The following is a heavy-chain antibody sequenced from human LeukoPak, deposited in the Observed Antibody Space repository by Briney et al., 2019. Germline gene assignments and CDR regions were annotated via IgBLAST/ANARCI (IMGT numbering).Heavy chain of an antibody. Sequence: GRSLRLSCAASGFTFDDYAMHWVRQAPGKGLEWVSGISWNSGSIGYADSVKGRFTISRDNAKNSLYLQMNSLRAEDTALYYCAKAYYYDSSGYYDYWGQGTLVNVSS. J-gene: IGHJ4*02. CDR3: AKAYYYDSSGYYDY. V-gene: IGHV3-9*01. CDR1: GFTFDDYA. D-gene: IGHD3-22*01. CDR2: ISWNSGSI.